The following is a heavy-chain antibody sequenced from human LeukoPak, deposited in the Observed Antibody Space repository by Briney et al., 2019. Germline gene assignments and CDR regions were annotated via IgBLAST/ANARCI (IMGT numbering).Heavy chain of an antibody. CDR3: ARGSRGLLFNY. Sequence: GGSLRLSCAASGFTFSSYWMTWVRQAPGKGLEWVANIKQDGSEKYYVDSVKGRFTISRDNAKNSLSLQMNSLRAEDTAVYYCARGSRGLLFNYWGQGTLVTVSS. D-gene: IGHD3-10*01. V-gene: IGHV3-7*01. CDR1: GFTFSSYW. CDR2: IKQDGSEK. J-gene: IGHJ4*02.